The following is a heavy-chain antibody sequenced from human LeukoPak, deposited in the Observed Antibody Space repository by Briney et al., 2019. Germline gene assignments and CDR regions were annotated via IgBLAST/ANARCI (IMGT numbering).Heavy chain of an antibody. CDR1: GFTFSSYA. CDR3: ARDASGLFYFDY. D-gene: IGHD3-10*01. Sequence: PGGSLRLSCAASGFTFSSYAMHWVRQAPGKGLEWVAVISYDGSNKYYADSVKGRFTISRDNSKNTLYLQMNSLRAEDTAVYYCARDASGLFYFDYWGQGTLVTVSS. V-gene: IGHV3-30-3*01. J-gene: IGHJ4*02. CDR2: ISYDGSNK.